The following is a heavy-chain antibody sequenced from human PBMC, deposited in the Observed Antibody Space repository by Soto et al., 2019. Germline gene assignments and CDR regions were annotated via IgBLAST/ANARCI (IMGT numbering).Heavy chain of an antibody. Sequence: SVKVSCKASGGTFSSYAISWVRQAPGQGLEWMGGIIPIFGTANYAQKFQGRVTITADESTSTAYMELSSLRSEDTAVYYCARDFSGGSYYYYYYGMDVWGQGXTVTVSS. CDR3: ARDFSGGSYYYYYYGMDV. V-gene: IGHV1-69*13. CDR1: GGTFSSYA. D-gene: IGHD1-26*01. J-gene: IGHJ6*02. CDR2: IIPIFGTA.